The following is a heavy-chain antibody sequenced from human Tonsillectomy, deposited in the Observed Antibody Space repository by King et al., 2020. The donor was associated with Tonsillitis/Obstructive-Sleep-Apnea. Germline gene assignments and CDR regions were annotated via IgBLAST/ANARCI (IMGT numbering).Heavy chain of an antibody. CDR3: ARGGVGYAFDI. Sequence: QLVQSGSELKKPGASVKVSCEASGYTFTTYAMNWVRQAPGQGLECMGWINTNTGNPTYAQGFTGRFVFSLDTSVSTAYLQISSLKAEDTALFYCARGGVGYAFDIWGQGTMVTVSS. D-gene: IGHD2-15*01. J-gene: IGHJ3*02. CDR2: INTNTGNP. V-gene: IGHV7-4-1*02. CDR1: GYTFTTYA.